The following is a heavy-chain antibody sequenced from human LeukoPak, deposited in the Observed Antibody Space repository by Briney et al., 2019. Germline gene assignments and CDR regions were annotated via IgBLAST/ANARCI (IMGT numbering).Heavy chain of an antibody. CDR1: GYTFTSYD. CDR2: ISAYNGYT. V-gene: IGHV1-18*01. D-gene: IGHD5-18*01. J-gene: IGHJ4*02. CDR3: ARAGRGYGYFDY. Sequence: GASVKVSCKASGYTFTSYDISWVRQAPGQGLEWMGGISAYNGYTNYAEKVQGRVTMTTDTSTSTAYMELRSLRSDDTAVYYCARAGRGYGYFDYWGQGTLVTVSS.